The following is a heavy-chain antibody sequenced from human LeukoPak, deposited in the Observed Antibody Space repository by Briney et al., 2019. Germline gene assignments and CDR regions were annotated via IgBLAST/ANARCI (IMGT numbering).Heavy chain of an antibody. J-gene: IGHJ2*01. Sequence: PSETLSLTCTVSGGSISSGGYYWSWIRQHPGKGLEWIGYIYYSGSTYYNPSLKSRVTISVDTSKNQFSLELSSVTAADTAVYYCARVFSDYYDSSGYYPLGYFDLWGRGTLVTVSS. CDR1: GGSISSGGYY. D-gene: IGHD3-22*01. CDR3: ARVFSDYYDSSGYYPLGYFDL. CDR2: IYYSGST. V-gene: IGHV4-31*03.